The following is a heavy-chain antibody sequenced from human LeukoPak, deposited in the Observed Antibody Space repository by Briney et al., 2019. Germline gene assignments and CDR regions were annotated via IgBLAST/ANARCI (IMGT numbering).Heavy chain of an antibody. CDR3: ARGFGYGGNSNY. CDR2: FSYSGST. CDR1: GGSITSYY. D-gene: IGHD4-23*01. Sequence: PSETLSLTCTVSGGSITSYYGSWIRQPPGGGLEWIGYFSYSGSTKYNPSLKSRVTISVDTSKNQFSLKLISVTAADTAVYYCARGFGYGGNSNYWGQGNVVTVSS. J-gene: IGHJ4*02. V-gene: IGHV4-59*01.